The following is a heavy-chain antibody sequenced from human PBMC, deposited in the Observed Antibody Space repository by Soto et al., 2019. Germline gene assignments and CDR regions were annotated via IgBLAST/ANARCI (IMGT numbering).Heavy chain of an antibody. D-gene: IGHD3-10*01. Sequence: ASVKVSCKASGYTFTSYYMHWVRQAPGQGLEWMGIINPSGGSTSYAQKFQGRVTMTRDTSTSTVYMELSSLRSEDTAVYYCARDLTSPGVYYGMDVWGQGTTVTVSS. V-gene: IGHV1-46*01. J-gene: IGHJ6*02. CDR3: ARDLTSPGVYYGMDV. CDR1: GYTFTSYY. CDR2: INPSGGST.